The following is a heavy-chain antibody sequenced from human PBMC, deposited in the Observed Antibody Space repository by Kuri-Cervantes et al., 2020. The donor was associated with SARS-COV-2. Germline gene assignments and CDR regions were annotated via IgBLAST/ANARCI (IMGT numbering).Heavy chain of an antibody. CDR1: GVSFSGYY. CDR3: ARGRRTYYYDSSGWVFDP. D-gene: IGHD3-22*01. V-gene: IGHV4-34*01. CDR2: IKHSGST. Sequence: SQTLSLTCAVYGVSFSGYYWSWIRPPPGKGLEWIGEIKHSGSTNHNLLLKSRVTISVDTSKNQFSLKLSSVIAADTALYYCARGRRTYYYDSSGWVFDPWGQGTLVTVPS. J-gene: IGHJ5*02.